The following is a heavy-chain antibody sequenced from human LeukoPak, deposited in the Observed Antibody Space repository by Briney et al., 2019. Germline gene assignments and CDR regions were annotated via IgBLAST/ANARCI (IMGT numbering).Heavy chain of an antibody. CDR2: ISYDGSNK. CDR1: GFTFSSYA. Sequence: PGRSLGLSCAASGFTFSSYAMHWVRQAPGKGLEWVAVISYDGSNKYYADSVKGRFTISRDNSKNTLYLQMNSLRAEDTAVYYGWYGGYWGQGTLVTVSS. CDR3: WYGGY. V-gene: IGHV3-30-3*01. J-gene: IGHJ4*02. D-gene: IGHD6-19*01.